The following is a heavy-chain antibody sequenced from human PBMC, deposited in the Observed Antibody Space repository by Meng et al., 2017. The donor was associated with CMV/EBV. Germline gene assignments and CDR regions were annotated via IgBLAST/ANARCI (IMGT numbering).Heavy chain of an antibody. CDR1: GSFSGDY. V-gene: IGHV4-34*01. D-gene: IGHD2-2*01. Sequence: GSFSGDYWSWLRQPPGKGLEWIGEINHSGSTNYNPSLKSRVTISVDTSKNQFSLKLSSVTAADTAVYYCARGVGYCSSTSCYPRFDPWGQGTLVTVSS. J-gene: IGHJ5*02. CDR3: ARGVGYCSSTSCYPRFDP. CDR2: INHSGST.